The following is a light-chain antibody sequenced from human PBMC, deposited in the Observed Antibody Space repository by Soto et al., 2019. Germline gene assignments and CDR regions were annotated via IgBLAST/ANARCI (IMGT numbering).Light chain of an antibody. CDR1: QCSSNS. CDR3: QHYDTWPRT. Sequence: EIVMTQSPATLSVSPGERVTLSCRASQCSSNSLAWYQQRPGQPPRLLIYGASTRAAGISARFSGSGSGTEFTLSISSLQSDDFGVYYCQHYDTWPRTFGQGTKVDIK. CDR2: GAS. J-gene: IGKJ1*01. V-gene: IGKV3-15*01.